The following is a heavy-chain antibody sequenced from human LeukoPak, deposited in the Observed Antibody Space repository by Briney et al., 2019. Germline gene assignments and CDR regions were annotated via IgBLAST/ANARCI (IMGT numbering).Heavy chain of an antibody. D-gene: IGHD1-26*01. CDR2: IKQDGSEK. Sequence: GGSLRLSCAASGFTFSSYWMSWVRQAPGKGLEWVANIKQDGSEKYYVDSVKGRFTISRDNAKNSLYLQMNSLRAEDTAVYYCARDQIVGATALDAFDIWGQGTMVTVSS. CDR1: GFTFSSYW. V-gene: IGHV3-7*01. CDR3: ARDQIVGATALDAFDI. J-gene: IGHJ3*02.